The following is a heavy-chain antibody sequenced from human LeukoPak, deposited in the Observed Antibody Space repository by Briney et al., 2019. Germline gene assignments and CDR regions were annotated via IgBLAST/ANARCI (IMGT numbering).Heavy chain of an antibody. J-gene: IGHJ5*02. CDR3: ARVVVPGWFDP. CDR1: GGSISSYY. V-gene: IGHV4-59*12. D-gene: IGHD2-15*01. Sequence: SETLSLTCTVSGGSISSYYWSWIRQPPGKGLEWIGNIYYSGSTYYSPSLKSRVTISVDTSNNQFSLKLSSVTAADTAVYYCARVVVPGWFDPWGQGTLVTVSS. CDR2: IYYSGST.